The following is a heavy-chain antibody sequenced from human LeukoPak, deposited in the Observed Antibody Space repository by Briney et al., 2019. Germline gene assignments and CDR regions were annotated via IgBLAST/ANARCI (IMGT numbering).Heavy chain of an antibody. V-gene: IGHV4-59*01. D-gene: IGHD2-15*01. CDR2: IYYSGST. CDR3: ARHGPKQVVHYYYYYMDV. J-gene: IGHJ6*03. CDR1: GGSISSYY. Sequence: SETLSLTCTVSGGSISSYYWSWIRQPSGKGLEWIGYIYYSGSTNYNPSLKSRVTISVDTSKNQFSLKLSSVTAADTAVYYCARHGPKQVVHYYYYYMDVWGKGTTVTVSS.